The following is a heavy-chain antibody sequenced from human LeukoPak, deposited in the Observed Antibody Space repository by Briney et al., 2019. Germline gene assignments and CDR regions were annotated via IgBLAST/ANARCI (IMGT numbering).Heavy chain of an antibody. V-gene: IGHV3-23*01. CDR1: GFTFSSYA. D-gene: IGHD6-6*01. CDR3: AKGWLYSSSSGPDY. J-gene: IGHJ4*02. Sequence: GGSLRLSCAASGFTFSSYAMSWVRQAPGKGLEWVSAISGSGGSTYYADSVKGRLTISRDNSKNTLYLQMNSLRAEDTAVYYCAKGWLYSSSSGPDYWGQGTLVTVSS. CDR2: ISGSGGST.